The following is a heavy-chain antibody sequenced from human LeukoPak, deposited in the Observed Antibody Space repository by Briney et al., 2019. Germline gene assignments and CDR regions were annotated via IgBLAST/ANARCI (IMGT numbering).Heavy chain of an antibody. D-gene: IGHD2-15*01. V-gene: IGHV5-51*01. CDR3: ARSGTEYCSGGSCYPTYYFDY. CDR2: IYPGDSDT. Sequence: GESLKISCKGSGYNFTSYWIGWVRQMPGKGLEWMGIIYPGDSDTRYSPSFQGQVTISADKSISTAYLQWSSLKASDTAMYYCARSGTEYCSGGSCYPTYYFDYWGQGTLVTVSS. J-gene: IGHJ4*02. CDR1: GYNFTSYW.